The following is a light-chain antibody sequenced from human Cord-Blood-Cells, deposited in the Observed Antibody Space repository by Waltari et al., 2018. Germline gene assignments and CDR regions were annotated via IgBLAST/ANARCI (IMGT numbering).Light chain of an antibody. CDR2: GSS. J-gene: IGKJ2*01. Sequence: ELVLTQSPGTLSLSPGERATFSCRASQSVSSSYLAWYQQKPGQAPRLLIYGSSSRATGIPDRFSGRGSGTAFTLTISRLEPEDFAVYYCQQYGSSYTFGQGTKLEIK. CDR3: QQYGSSYT. CDR1: QSVSSSY. V-gene: IGKV3-20*01.